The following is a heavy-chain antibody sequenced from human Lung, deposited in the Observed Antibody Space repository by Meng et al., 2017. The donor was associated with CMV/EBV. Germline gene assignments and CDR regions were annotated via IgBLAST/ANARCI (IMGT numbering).Heavy chain of an antibody. Sequence: GESLKISCPASGFTFSDFYMTWIRQAPGKGLEWVSYISKRGDTIYYADSLKGRFTISRDNDENSLYLHMNSLRAEDTAVYYCASDCSSLSCGGNYFDYWGQGTLVTVSS. CDR2: ISKRGDTI. CDR3: ASDCSSLSCGGNYFDY. CDR1: GFTFSDFY. V-gene: IGHV3-11*01. D-gene: IGHD2-2*01. J-gene: IGHJ4*02.